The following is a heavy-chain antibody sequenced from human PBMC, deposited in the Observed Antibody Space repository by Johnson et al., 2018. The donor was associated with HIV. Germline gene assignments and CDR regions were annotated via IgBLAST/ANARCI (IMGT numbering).Heavy chain of an antibody. CDR2: IRYDGSKR. CDR3: AKGWRQLWPTGDGAFDI. D-gene: IGHD5-18*01. Sequence: QVQLLESGGGVVQPGRSLRLSCAASGFTFSSYGMHWVRQAPGKGLEWVAFIRYDGSKRYYADSVKGRFTISRDNAKNTLYLQMNSLRTGDTAVYYCAKGWRQLWPTGDGAFDIWGQGTMVTVSS. V-gene: IGHV3-30*02. J-gene: IGHJ3*02. CDR1: GFTFSSYG.